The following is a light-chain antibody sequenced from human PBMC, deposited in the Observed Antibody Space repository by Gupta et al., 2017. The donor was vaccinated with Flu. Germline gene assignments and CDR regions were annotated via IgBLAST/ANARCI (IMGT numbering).Light chain of an antibody. V-gene: IGLV3-1*01. CDR2: QDS. CDR3: QAWDSSTEV. CDR1: KLGDKY. Sequence: SYELTQPPSVSVSPGQTASITCSGDKLGDKYACWYQQKPGQSPVLVIYQDSKRPSGNPERFSVSNSGNTATLXIXGTQAMXEADYYCQAWDSSTEVFGGGTKLTVL. J-gene: IGLJ2*01.